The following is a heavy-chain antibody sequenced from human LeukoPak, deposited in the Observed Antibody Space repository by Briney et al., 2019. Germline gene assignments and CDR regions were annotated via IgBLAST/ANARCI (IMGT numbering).Heavy chain of an antibody. CDR2: IWYDRSNK. D-gene: IGHD1-26*01. J-gene: IGHJ4*02. CDR1: GFTFSSYG. V-gene: IGHV3-33*01. CDR3: ARGVWWIDS. Sequence: GRSLRLSCAASGFTFSSYGMHWVRQAPGKGLEWVAVIWYDRSNKYYADSVKGRFTISRDNSKNTLYLQMNSLRAEDTAVYYCARGVWWIDSWGQGTQVTVSS.